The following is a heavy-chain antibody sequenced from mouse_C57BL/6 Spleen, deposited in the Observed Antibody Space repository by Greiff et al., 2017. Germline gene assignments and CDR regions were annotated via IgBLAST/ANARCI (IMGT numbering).Heavy chain of an antibody. CDR2: IRNKASGYTT. D-gene: IGHD1-1*01. J-gene: IGHJ1*03. Sequence: VQLVESGGGLVQPGGSLRISCAASGFTFPDYYMSWVRQPPGKALEWLGFIRNKASGYTTEYSASVKGRFTISRDNSQSILYLHMNALRAEDSATYYCARTHYYGSSHWYVDVWGTGPTVTVSA. V-gene: IGHV7-3*01. CDR3: ARTHYYGSSHWYVDV. CDR1: GFTFPDYY.